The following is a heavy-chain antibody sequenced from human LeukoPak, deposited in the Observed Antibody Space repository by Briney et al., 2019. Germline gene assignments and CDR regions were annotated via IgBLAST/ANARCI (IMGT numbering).Heavy chain of an antibody. D-gene: IGHD6-13*01. V-gene: IGHV3-23*01. CDR2: IVGSGDST. CDR3: ARGRQQLANWFDP. Sequence: GGSLRLSCAASGFTFGSYAMSWVRQAPGKGLEWVSAIVGSGDSTFYADSVKGRFTISRDNSRNTLYLQMNSLRAEDTAVYYCARGRQQLANWFDPWGQGTLVTVSS. CDR1: GFTFGSYA. J-gene: IGHJ5*02.